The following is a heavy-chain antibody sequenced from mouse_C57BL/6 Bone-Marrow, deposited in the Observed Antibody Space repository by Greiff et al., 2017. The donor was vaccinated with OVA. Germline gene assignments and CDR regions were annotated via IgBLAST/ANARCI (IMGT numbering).Heavy chain of an antibody. J-gene: IGHJ3*01. CDR3: ASHYDYDPAWFAY. CDR2: IHPNSGST. Sequence: VQLQQPGAELVKPGASVKLSCKASGYTFTSYWMHWVKQRPGQGLEWIGMIHPNSGSTNYNEKFKSKATLTVDKSSSTAYMQLSSLTSEDSAVYYCASHYDYDPAWFAYWGQGTLVTVSA. V-gene: IGHV1-64*01. CDR1: GYTFTSYW. D-gene: IGHD2-4*01.